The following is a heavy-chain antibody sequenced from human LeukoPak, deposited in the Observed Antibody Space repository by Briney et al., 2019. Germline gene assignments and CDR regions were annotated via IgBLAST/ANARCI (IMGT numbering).Heavy chain of an antibody. Sequence: GGSLRLSCAASGFTFSSYGMHWVRQVPGKGLEWVAVISYDGSNKYYADSVKGRFTISRDNSKNTLYLQMNSLRAEDTAVYYCAKDPDGIAAAGTVGDYFDYWGQGTLVTVSS. V-gene: IGHV3-30*18. CDR3: AKDPDGIAAAGTVGDYFDY. D-gene: IGHD6-13*01. CDR2: ISYDGSNK. J-gene: IGHJ4*02. CDR1: GFTFSSYG.